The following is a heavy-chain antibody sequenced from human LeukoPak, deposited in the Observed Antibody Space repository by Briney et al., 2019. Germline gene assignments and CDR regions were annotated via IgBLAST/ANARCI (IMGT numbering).Heavy chain of an antibody. D-gene: IGHD6-19*01. CDR1: GFTFDDYA. Sequence: GGSLRLSCAASGFTFDDYAMHWVRQAPGKGLEWVSGISWNSGSIGYADSVKGRFTISRDNAKNSLYLQMNSLRAEDTALYYCAKDTGANIAVAGMDLAGGVRPRFDPWGQGTLVTVSP. J-gene: IGHJ5*02. CDR3: AKDTGANIAVAGMDLAGGVRPRFDP. V-gene: IGHV3-9*01. CDR2: ISWNSGSI.